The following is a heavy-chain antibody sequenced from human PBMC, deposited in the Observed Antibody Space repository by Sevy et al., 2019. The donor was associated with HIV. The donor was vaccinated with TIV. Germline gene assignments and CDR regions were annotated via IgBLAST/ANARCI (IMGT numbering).Heavy chain of an antibody. J-gene: IGHJ4*02. CDR1: GFTFSDYY. CDR2: ISSSGSTL. V-gene: IGHV3-11*01. Sequence: GGSLRLSCAASGFTFSDYYMSWIRQAPGKGLEWVSYISSSGSTLYYADSVKGRFTISRDNAKNSLYLQMNSLRAEDTAVYYCASSYGSGSYYTFDYWGQGTLVIVSS. CDR3: ASSYGSGSYYTFDY. D-gene: IGHD3-10*01.